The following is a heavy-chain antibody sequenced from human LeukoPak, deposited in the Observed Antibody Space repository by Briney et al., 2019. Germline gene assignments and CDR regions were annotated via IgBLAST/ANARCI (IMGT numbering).Heavy chain of an antibody. J-gene: IGHJ4*02. CDR3: AKGTYCSSTSCFPTGY. D-gene: IGHD2-2*01. Sequence: GGSLRLSCAASGFTFSSYAMSWVRQAPGKGLEWVSAISGSGGSTYYADSVKGRFTISRDNSKNTLYLQMNSLRAEDTAVYYCAKGTYCSSTSCFPTGYWGQGTLVTVPS. V-gene: IGHV3-23*01. CDR2: ISGSGGST. CDR1: GFTFSSYA.